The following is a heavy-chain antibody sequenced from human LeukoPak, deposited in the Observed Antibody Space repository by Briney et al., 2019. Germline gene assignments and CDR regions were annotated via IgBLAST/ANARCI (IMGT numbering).Heavy chain of an antibody. CDR2: INPKSGDT. CDR1: GYTFTGYY. D-gene: IGHD5-24*01. Sequence: ASVKVSCKTSGYTFTGYYMHWVRQAPGQNLEWMGWINPKSGDTNYAQKFQDRITMTRDTSLSTFYMELSSLRSDDAAIYYCASAHTYTITSVHNFNYLEYWGRGTLVTVSS. J-gene: IGHJ4*02. V-gene: IGHV1-2*02. CDR3: ASAHTYTITSVHNFNYLEY.